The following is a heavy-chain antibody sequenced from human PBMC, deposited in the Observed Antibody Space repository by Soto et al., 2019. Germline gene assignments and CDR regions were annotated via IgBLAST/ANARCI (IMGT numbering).Heavy chain of an antibody. D-gene: IGHD1-7*01. V-gene: IGHV1-69*01. CDR1: GGTFSSYA. CDR2: IIPICGTA. CDR3: ARGGQEDNWNYLHLDY. Sequence: QVQLVQSGAEVKKPGSSVKVSCKASGGTFSSYAISWVRQAPGQGLEWMGGIIPICGTANYAQKFQGRVTITADESTSTAYMELSSLRSEDTAVYYCARGGQEDNWNYLHLDYWGQGTLVTVSS. J-gene: IGHJ4*02.